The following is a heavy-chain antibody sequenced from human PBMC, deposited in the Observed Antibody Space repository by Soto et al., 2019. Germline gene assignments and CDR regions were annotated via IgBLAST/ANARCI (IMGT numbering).Heavy chain of an antibody. J-gene: IGHJ4*02. Sequence: EVQFVESGGGLVKPGESLRISCAASGFTFSTAWMTWVRQTPGKGLEWVGLIKRKFDGGTIHYAAPVTGRFTISRDDSKDMLYLQMNSLRTEDTAVYYCATISGYDTSWDHWGQGTLVTVSS. V-gene: IGHV3-15*05. CDR3: ATISGYDTSWDH. CDR2: IKRKFDGGTI. CDR1: GFTFSTAW. D-gene: IGHD5-12*01.